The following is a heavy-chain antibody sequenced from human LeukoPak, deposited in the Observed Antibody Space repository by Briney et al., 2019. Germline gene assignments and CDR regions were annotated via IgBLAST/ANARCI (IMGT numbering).Heavy chain of an antibody. CDR2: ISGSGGRT. V-gene: IGHV3-23*01. CDR1: GFTFSSYA. Sequence: GGSLRLSCAASGFTFSSYAMSWVRQAPGNGLEWVSAISGSGGRTNYADSVKGRFTISRDNSTNTLYLQMNSLRAEDTAVYYCAKDIAQGYTFGSIEQDYWGQGTLVTVSS. J-gene: IGHJ4*02. D-gene: IGHD5-18*01. CDR3: AKDIAQGYTFGSIEQDY.